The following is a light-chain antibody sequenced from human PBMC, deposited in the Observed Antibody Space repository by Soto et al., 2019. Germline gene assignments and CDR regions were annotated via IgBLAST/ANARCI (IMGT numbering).Light chain of an antibody. CDR2: EVS. CDR1: SSDVGGYNY. Sequence: QSALTQPASVYGSPGQSITISCTGTSSDVGGYNYVSWYQQHPGKAPKLMIYEVSNRPSGVSNRFSGSKSGNTASLTISGRQAEDEADYYCSSYTSSSTRVFGGGTKLTVL. CDR3: SSYTSSSTRV. V-gene: IGLV2-14*01. J-gene: IGLJ3*02.